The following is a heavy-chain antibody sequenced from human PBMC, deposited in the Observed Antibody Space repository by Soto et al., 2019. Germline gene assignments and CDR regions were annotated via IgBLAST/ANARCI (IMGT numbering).Heavy chain of an antibody. Sequence: PVESLKISFKSSGYSFPSYLIGLVRQMPGKGLEWMGIIYPSDSDTRYSPSFEGHVTFSVDKSINTAYLQWRRLKASDSAVYYCERGGRRKWFDKWGKGTRVNVSS. CDR2: IYPSDSDT. CDR3: ERGGRRKWFDK. V-gene: IGHV5-51*01. D-gene: IGHD3-16*01. J-gene: IGHJ5*02. CDR1: GYSFPSYL.